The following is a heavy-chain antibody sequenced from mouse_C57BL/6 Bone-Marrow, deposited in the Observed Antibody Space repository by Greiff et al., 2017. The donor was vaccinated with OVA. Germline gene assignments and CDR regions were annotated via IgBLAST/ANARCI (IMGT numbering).Heavy chain of an antibody. Sequence: VQLQQSGAELVKPGASVKLSCKASGYTFTSYWMHWVKQRPGQGLEWIGMIHPNSGSTNYNEKFKSKATLTVDKSSSTAYMQLSSLTSEDSAVYYCAHPTVVEVEGAMDYWGQGTSVTVSS. CDR1: GYTFTSYW. CDR3: AHPTVVEVEGAMDY. CDR2: IHPNSGST. J-gene: IGHJ4*01. V-gene: IGHV1-64*01. D-gene: IGHD1-1*01.